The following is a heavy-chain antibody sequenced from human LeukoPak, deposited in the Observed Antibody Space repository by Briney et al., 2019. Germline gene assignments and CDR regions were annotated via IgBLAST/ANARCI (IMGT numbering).Heavy chain of an antibody. Sequence: GGSLRLSCATSGFTFSNYAVSWVRQAPGKGLEWVSSISGSGGTTYYADSVKGRFTISRDNSKNTLYLQMNSLRAEDTAVYYCARVRTGANGMDVWGQGTTVTVSS. V-gene: IGHV3-23*01. D-gene: IGHD1/OR15-1a*01. CDR1: GFTFSNYA. CDR2: ISGSGGTT. J-gene: IGHJ6*02. CDR3: ARVRTGANGMDV.